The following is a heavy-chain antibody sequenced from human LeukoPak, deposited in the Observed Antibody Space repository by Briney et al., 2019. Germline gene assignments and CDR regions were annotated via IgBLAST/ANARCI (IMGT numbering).Heavy chain of an antibody. V-gene: IGHV1-2*02. D-gene: IGHD1-26*01. Sequence: ASVKVSCKASGYTFTGYYMHWVRQAPGQGLEWMGWINPNSGGTDYAQKFQGRVTITRDTSASTAYMELSSLRSEDTAVYYCARGLLLRGATPGYWGQGTLVTVSS. CDR1: GYTFTGYY. CDR2: INPNSGGT. CDR3: ARGLLLRGATPGY. J-gene: IGHJ4*02.